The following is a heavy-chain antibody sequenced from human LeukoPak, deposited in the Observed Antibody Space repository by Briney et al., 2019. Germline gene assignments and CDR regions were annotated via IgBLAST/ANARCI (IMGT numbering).Heavy chain of an antibody. J-gene: IGHJ4*02. Sequence: PGGSLRLSCVGSGFTFDDYSIHWVRHAPGKGLEWVSLITWDGANSYYSDSVKGRFTISRDNSKNSLYLQMHSLRTEDTAFYYCAKDSGSYHFDNWGQGTLVTVSS. D-gene: IGHD1-26*01. CDR3: AKDSGSYHFDN. CDR2: ITWDGANS. V-gene: IGHV3-43*01. CDR1: GFTFDDYS.